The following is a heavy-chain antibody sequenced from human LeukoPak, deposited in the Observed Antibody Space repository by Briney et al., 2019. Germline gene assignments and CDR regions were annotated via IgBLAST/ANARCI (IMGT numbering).Heavy chain of an antibody. CDR2: IKPTSGGT. D-gene: IGHD3-3*01. CDR1: GYTFTGYY. V-gene: IGHV1-2*02. CDR3: ARVREWEEISGAIPDYFDY. J-gene: IGHJ4*02. Sequence: ASVKVSCKASGYTFTGYYIRWVRQAPGQGLEWMGWIKPTSGGTSYAQNLQGRVTMTRDTSINTAYMELSGLRSDDTAVYYCARVREWEEISGAIPDYFDYWGQGTLVTVSS.